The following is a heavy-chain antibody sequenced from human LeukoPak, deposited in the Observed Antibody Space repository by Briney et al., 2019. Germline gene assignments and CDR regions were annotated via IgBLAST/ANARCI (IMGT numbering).Heavy chain of an antibody. CDR1: GYTFTGYY. Sequence: GASVKVSCKASGYTFTGYYMHWVRQAPGQGLEWMGRINPNSGGTNYAQKSQGRVTMTRDTSISTAYMELSRLRSDDTAVYYCARPVLKGYDNCGYWGQGTLVTVSS. V-gene: IGHV1-2*06. CDR3: ARPVLKGYDNCGY. CDR2: INPNSGGT. D-gene: IGHD1-20*01. J-gene: IGHJ4*02.